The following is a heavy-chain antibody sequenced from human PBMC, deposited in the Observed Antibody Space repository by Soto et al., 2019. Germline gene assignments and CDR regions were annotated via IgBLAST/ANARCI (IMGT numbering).Heavy chain of an antibody. CDR1: GFTFSSYG. CDR2: VSYDGSNK. J-gene: IGHJ4*02. CDR3: AKALGELSPESYDY. V-gene: IGHV3-30*18. D-gene: IGHD3-16*02. Sequence: PGGSLRLSCAPSGFTFSSYGMHWVRQAPGKGLEWVAIVSYDGSNKYYADSVKGRFTISRDNSRNTLYLQMNSLRAEDTAVYYCAKALGELSPESYDYWGQGT.